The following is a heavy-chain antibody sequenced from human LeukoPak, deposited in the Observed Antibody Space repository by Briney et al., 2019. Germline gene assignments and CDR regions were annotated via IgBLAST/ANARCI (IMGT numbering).Heavy chain of an antibody. CDR3: ARKLAVARHTIHY. V-gene: IGHV4-38-2*01. J-gene: IGHJ4*02. Sequence: KTSETLSLTCAVSGYSISSGYYWVWIRQPPGKGLEWIATIYYDGSTYYNPSLKSRVTISVDTSKNQFSLKLSSVTAADTAVYYCARKLAVARHTIHYWGQGTLVTVSS. CDR2: IYYDGST. D-gene: IGHD6-19*01. CDR1: GYSISSGYY.